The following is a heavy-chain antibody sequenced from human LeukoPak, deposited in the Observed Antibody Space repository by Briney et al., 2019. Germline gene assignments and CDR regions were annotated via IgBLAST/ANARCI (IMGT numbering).Heavy chain of an antibody. CDR2: IYSGGST. J-gene: IGHJ6*02. D-gene: IGHD3-16*02. CDR1: GFTVSSNY. CDR3: ARGNDYVWGSYRTSPPYYYGMDV. V-gene: IGHV3-66*01. Sequence: PGGSLRLSCAASGFTVSSNYMSWVRQAPGKGLEWVSVIYSGGSTYYADSVKGRFTISRDNAKNTLYLQMNSLRAEDTAVYYCARGNDYVWGSYRTSPPYYYGMDVWGQGTTVTVSS.